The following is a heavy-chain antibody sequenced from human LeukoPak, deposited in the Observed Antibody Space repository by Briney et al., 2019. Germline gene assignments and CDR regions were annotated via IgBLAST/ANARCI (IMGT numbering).Heavy chain of an antibody. J-gene: IGHJ6*02. CDR1: GGSFSGYY. D-gene: IGHD1-1*01. V-gene: IGHV4-34*01. CDR2: INHSGST. CDR3: AGFERRTLYYGMDV. Sequence: SETLSLTCAVYGGSFSGYYWSWIRQPPGKGLEWIGEINHSGSTNYNPSLKSRVTISVDTSKNQFSLKLSSVTAADTAVYYCAGFERRTLYYGMDVWGQGTTVTVSS.